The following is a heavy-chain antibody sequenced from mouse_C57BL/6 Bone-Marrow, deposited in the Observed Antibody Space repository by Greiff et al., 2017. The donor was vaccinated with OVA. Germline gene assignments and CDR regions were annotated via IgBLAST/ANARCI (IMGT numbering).Heavy chain of an antibody. D-gene: IGHD2-3*01. J-gene: IGHJ2*03. Sequence: VQLQQSGPELVKPGASVKISCKASGYAFSSSWMNWVKQRPGKGLEWIGRIYPGDGDTNYNGKFKGKATLTADKSSSTAYMQLSSLTSEDSAVYFGARHEDGYYDSYFAYGGRGNSLTVSS. V-gene: IGHV1-82*01. CDR1: GYAFSSSW. CDR2: IYPGDGDT. CDR3: ARHEDGYYDSYFAY.